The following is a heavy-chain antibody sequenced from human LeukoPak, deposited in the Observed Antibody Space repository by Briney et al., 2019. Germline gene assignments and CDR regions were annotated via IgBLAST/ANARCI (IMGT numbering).Heavy chain of an antibody. V-gene: IGHV3-9*01. D-gene: IGHD4-17*01. CDR3: AKAHDYGDYAGFDY. J-gene: IGHJ4*02. CDR1: GFTFDDYA. CDR2: ISWNSGSI. Sequence: SLRLSCAASGFTFDDYAMHWVRQAPGKGLEWVSGISWNSGSIGYADSVKGRFTISRDNAKNSLYLQMNSLRAEDTALYYCAKAHDYGDYAGFDYWGQGTLVSVSS.